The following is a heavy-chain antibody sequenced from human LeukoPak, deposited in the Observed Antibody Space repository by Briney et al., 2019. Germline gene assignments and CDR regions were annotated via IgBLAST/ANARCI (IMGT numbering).Heavy chain of an antibody. CDR3: ARGPLAKRSSSWFVNY. CDR1: GGSFSGYS. Sequence: SETLSLTCAVYGGSFSGYSWSWIRQPPGKGLEWIREINHSGSTNYNPSLKSRVTISVDTSKNQFSLKLSSVTAADTAVYYCARGPLAKRSSSWFVNYWGQGTLVTVSS. J-gene: IGHJ4*02. V-gene: IGHV4-34*01. CDR2: INHSGST. D-gene: IGHD6-13*01.